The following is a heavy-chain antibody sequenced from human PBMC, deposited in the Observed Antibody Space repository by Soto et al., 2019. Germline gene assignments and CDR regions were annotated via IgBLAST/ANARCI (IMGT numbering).Heavy chain of an antibody. Sequence: SETLSLTCTVSGGSVSSGSYYWSWIRQPPGKGLEWIGYIYYSGSTNYNPSLKSRVTISVDTSKNQFSLKLSSVTAADTAVYYCARDTEGYSSSWYRWFDPWGQGTLVTVS. V-gene: IGHV4-61*01. J-gene: IGHJ5*02. CDR1: GGSVSSGSYY. CDR3: ARDTEGYSSSWYRWFDP. D-gene: IGHD6-13*01. CDR2: IYYSGST.